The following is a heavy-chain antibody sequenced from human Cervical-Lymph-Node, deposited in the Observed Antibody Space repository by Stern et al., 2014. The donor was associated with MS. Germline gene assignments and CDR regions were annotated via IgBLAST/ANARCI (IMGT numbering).Heavy chain of an antibody. V-gene: IGHV3-30*18. Sequence: MQLVESGGGVVQPGRSLRLTFTVSGFTFSSYGMHWVRQAPGKGLEWVSVISYDGSDTYYAESANGRFTISRDNSKNTLYLEMRSLRPEDTAVYYCGKRGITEVRGVRLGDYWGPGTLVIVSS. CDR3: GKRGITEVRGVRLGDY. CDR2: ISYDGSDT. D-gene: IGHD3-10*01. J-gene: IGHJ4*02. CDR1: GFTFSSYG.